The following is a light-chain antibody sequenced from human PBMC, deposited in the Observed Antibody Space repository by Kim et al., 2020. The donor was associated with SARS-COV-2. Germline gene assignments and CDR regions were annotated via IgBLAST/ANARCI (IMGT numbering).Light chain of an antibody. CDR1: GMDGGGYRH. CDR3: SSYTSTITLV. J-gene: IGLJ2*01. Sequence: GQSITLSCPGSGMDGGGYRHVSCQQQYPAKPPRIMIYDVTKRPSGVSNRFSGSESGNTASLTISGLQAEDEADYYCSSYTSTITLVFGGGTQLTVL. V-gene: IGLV2-14*04. CDR2: DVT.